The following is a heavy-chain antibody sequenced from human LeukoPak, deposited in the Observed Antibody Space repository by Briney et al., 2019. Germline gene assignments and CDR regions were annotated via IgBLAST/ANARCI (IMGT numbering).Heavy chain of an antibody. J-gene: IGHJ5*02. CDR1: GFTFRSNW. CDR3: AREKSEPTFFDP. CDR2: INTDGSST. Sequence: GGSLRLSCAASGFTFRSNWMHWVCQAPGKGLVWVSRINTDGSSTNYADSVKGRFIISRDNAKNTLYLQMNSLRDEDTAVYYCAREKSEPTFFDPWGQGTLVTVSS. D-gene: IGHD1-26*01. V-gene: IGHV3-74*01.